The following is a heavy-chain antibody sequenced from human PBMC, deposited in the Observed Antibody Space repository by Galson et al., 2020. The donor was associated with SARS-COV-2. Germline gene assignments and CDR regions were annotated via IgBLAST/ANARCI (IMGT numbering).Heavy chain of an antibody. CDR2: ISSSSSYI. CDR1: GFTFSSYS. CDR3: ARGTTVTYNWFDP. D-gene: IGHD4-17*01. Sequence: GESLKISCAASGFTFSSYSMNWVRQAPGKGLEWVSSISSSSSYIYYADSVKGRFTISRDNAKNSLYLQMNSLRAEDTTVYYCARGTTVTYNWFDPWGQGTLVTVSS. J-gene: IGHJ5*02. V-gene: IGHV3-21*01.